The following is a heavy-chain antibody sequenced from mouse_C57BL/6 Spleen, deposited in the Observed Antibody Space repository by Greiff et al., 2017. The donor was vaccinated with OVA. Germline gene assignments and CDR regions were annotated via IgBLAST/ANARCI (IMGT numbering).Heavy chain of an antibody. D-gene: IGHD1-1*01. V-gene: IGHV5-6*02. CDR2: ISSGGSYT. Sequence: DVQLVESGGDLVKPGGSLKLSCAASGFTFSSYGMSWVRQTPDKRLEWVATISSGGSYTYYPDSVKGRFTISRDNAKNTLYLQMSSLKSEDTAMYYCASRFITSGFDYWGQGTTLTVSS. CDR3: ASRFITSGFDY. J-gene: IGHJ2*01. CDR1: GFTFSSYG.